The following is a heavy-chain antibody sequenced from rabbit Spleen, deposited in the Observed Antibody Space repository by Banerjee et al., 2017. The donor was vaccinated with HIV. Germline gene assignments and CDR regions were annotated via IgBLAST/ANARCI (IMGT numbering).Heavy chain of an antibody. J-gene: IGHJ6*01. D-gene: IGHD8-1*01. CDR1: GLSFSDRDV. CDR3: ARDTGSSFSSYGMDL. V-gene: IGHV1S45*01. Sequence: QELLEESGGGLVKPGGSLTLSCKASGLSFSDRDVMCWVRQAPGKGLEWIACINTATGKGVYANWAKGRFAISKTSSTTVTLQMTSLTVADTATYFCARDTGSSFSSYGMDLWGQGTLVTVS. CDR2: INTATGKG.